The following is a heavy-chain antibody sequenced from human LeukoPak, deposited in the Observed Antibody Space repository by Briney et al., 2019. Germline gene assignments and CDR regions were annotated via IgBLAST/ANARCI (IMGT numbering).Heavy chain of an antibody. J-gene: IGHJ4*02. CDR3: ATKDIAVAGTSFDY. Sequence: ASVKVSCKVSGYTLTELSMHWVRQAPGKGLEWMGGFDPEDGETIYAQKFQGRVTMTEDTSTDTAYMELSSLRSEDTAVYYCATKDIAVAGTSFDYWGQGTLATVSS. CDR2: FDPEDGET. V-gene: IGHV1-24*01. CDR1: GYTLTELS. D-gene: IGHD6-19*01.